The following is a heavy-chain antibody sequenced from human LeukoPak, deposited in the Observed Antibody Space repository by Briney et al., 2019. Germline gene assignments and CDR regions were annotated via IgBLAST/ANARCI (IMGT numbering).Heavy chain of an antibody. CDR1: VYSITRGYY. Sequence: SETLSLTCTVSVYSITRGYYWGWIRQPPGKGLEWIGSIHHSGNTYYNPSLKSRVTISVDTSKNQFSLKLSSVTAADTAMYYCARLIEGDYANTHFDSWGQGTRVTVSS. D-gene: IGHD4-17*01. CDR3: ARLIEGDYANTHFDS. V-gene: IGHV4-38-2*02. CDR2: IHHSGNT. J-gene: IGHJ4*02.